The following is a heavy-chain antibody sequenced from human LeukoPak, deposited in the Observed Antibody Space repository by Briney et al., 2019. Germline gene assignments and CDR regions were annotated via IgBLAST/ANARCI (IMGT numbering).Heavy chain of an antibody. CDR2: ISGSGDST. V-gene: IGHV3-23*01. D-gene: IGHD5-18*01. CDR1: GFTFSSYA. Sequence: GGSLRLSCAASGFTFSSYAMSWVRQAPGKGLEWVSAISGSGDSTYYGDSVKGRFTISRDNSKNTLYLQMNSLRAEDTAVYYCARSPSTYTAPFDWGQGTMVTVSS. J-gene: IGHJ3*01. CDR3: ARSPSTYTAPFD.